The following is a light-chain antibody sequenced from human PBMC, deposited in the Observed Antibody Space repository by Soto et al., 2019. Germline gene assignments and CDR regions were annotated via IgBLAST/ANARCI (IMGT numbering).Light chain of an antibody. CDR1: QSVLSSSDKENY. Sequence: DIVMTQSPDSLAVSLGERAAIDCKSSQSVLSSSDKENYLAWYQQKPGQPPKLLFYWASTRDSGVPDRFSGSGSGTDFTLTISSPLAEDVAIYHCQQFYSTLPTFGQGTKVEIK. CDR2: WAS. V-gene: IGKV4-1*01. CDR3: QQFYSTLPT. J-gene: IGKJ1*01.